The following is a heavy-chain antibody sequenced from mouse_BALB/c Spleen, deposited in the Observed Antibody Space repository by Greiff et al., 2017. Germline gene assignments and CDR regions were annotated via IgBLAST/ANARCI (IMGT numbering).Heavy chain of an antibody. D-gene: IGHD2-3*01. V-gene: IGHV1S135*01. J-gene: IGHJ4*01. Sequence: VQLQQSGPELMKPGASVKISCKASGYSFTSYYMHWVKQSHGKSLEWIGYIDPFNGGTSYNQKFKGKATLTADKSSSTAYIHLSSLTSEDSAVYFCARGCDVYPYWGQGTSVTVSS. CDR1: GYSFTSYY. CDR3: ARGCDVYPY. CDR2: IDPFNGGT.